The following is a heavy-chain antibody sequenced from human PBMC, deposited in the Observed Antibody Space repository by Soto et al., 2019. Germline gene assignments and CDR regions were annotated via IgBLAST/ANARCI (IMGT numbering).Heavy chain of an antibody. CDR3: ARSPGGNYYDSSGLFDY. CDR2: ISSSSSTI. V-gene: IGHV3-48*02. D-gene: IGHD3-22*01. Sequence: GGSLRLSCAASGFTFSSYSMNWVRQAPGKGLEWVSYISSSSSTIYYADSVKGRFTISRDNAKNSLYLQMNSLRDEDTAVYYCARSPGGNYYDSSGLFDYWGQGTLVTVSS. CDR1: GFTFSSYS. J-gene: IGHJ4*02.